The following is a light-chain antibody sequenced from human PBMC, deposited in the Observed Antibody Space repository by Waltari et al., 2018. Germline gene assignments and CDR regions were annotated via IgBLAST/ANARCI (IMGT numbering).Light chain of an antibody. Sequence: EIVLTQSPATLSSSPGERATLSCRASQSVSSYLAWYQQKPGQAPRLLIYDVSNRATGIPARFSGSGSGTDFTLTISSLEFEDFAVYYCQQRGNWPLTFGGGTKVEIK. V-gene: IGKV3-11*01. CDR1: QSVSSY. CDR3: QQRGNWPLT. J-gene: IGKJ4*01. CDR2: DVS.